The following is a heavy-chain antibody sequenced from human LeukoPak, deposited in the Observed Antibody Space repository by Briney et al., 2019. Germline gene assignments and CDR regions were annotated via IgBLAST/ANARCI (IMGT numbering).Heavy chain of an antibody. Sequence: GGSLRLSCAPSGFTFSSYSMNWVRQAPGKGLEWVSYISSGSDTIYHADSVKGRFAVSRDNAKNSLYLQMNSLRDEDTAVYYCARGKARAYGGNPSYYHGMDVWGQGTTVTVSS. CDR2: ISSGSDTI. CDR3: ARGKARAYGGNPSYYHGMDV. J-gene: IGHJ6*02. D-gene: IGHD4-23*01. V-gene: IGHV3-48*02. CDR1: GFTFSSYS.